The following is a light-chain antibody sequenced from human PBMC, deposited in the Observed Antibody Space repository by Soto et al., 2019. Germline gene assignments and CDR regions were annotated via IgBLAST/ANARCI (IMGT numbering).Light chain of an antibody. Sequence: QSVLTQPASVSGSPGQSITISCTGTSSDVGGYNYVSWYQQHPGKAPKLMIYDVSNLPSGVFNRFSGSRSGNTASLTISGLQAEDEADYYCTSYTSSANYVFGTGTKVTV. CDR3: TSYTSSANYV. J-gene: IGLJ1*01. CDR1: SSDVGGYNY. CDR2: DVS. V-gene: IGLV2-14*01.